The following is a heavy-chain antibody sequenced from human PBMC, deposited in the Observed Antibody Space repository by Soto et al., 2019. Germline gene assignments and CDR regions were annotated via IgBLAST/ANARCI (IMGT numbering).Heavy chain of an antibody. D-gene: IGHD2-15*01. CDR2: ISDSAGST. J-gene: IGHJ5*02. CDR1: GFTFSNYA. CDR3: AKERCGGGNGYQGWFDP. Sequence: EVQLLESGGGLVQPGGSLRLSCAASGFTFSNYAMTWVRQAPGKGLDWVTSISDSAGSTEYADSVKGRFTVSRDNSKNILYLQMNSLRADDTAVYYCAKERCGGGNGYQGWFDPWGQGTLVIVSS. V-gene: IGHV3-23*01.